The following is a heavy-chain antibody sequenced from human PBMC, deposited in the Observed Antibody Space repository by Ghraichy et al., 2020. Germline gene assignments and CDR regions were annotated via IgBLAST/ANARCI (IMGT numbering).Heavy chain of an antibody. Sequence: GGSLRLSCAASGFSFSSNGMHWVRQAPGKGLEWVAVIWFDGSNKHYAESVKGRFTISRDNSKDTLYLQMNSLRAEDTAIYYCASGLGYYYFSMDVWGHGTTVTVSS. J-gene: IGHJ6*02. CDR1: GFSFSSNG. D-gene: IGHD5-12*01. CDR2: IWFDGSNK. CDR3: ASGLGYYYFSMDV. V-gene: IGHV3-33*01.